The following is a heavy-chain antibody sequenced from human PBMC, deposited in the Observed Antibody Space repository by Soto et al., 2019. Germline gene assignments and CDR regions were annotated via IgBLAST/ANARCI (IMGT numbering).Heavy chain of an antibody. CDR3: ARGERATTGY. CDR2: INPDGSST. J-gene: IGHJ4*02. Sequence: EAQLVESGGGLVQPGGSLRLSCAASGFIFSSYWMHWVRQAPGKGLVWLSRINPDGSSTNYVDSVKGRFTISRDNAKNTLYLQMNSLRGEDTAEYYCARGERATTGYWGQGTLVTVSS. D-gene: IGHD1-1*01. CDR1: GFIFSSYW. V-gene: IGHV3-74*01.